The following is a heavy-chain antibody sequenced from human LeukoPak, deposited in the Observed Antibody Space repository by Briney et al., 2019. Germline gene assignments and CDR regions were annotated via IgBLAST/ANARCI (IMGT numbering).Heavy chain of an antibody. Sequence: ASVKVSCKASGYTFTNYAMHWVRQAPGQRLEWMGWINAGNGNTKYSQKFQGRVTITRDTSASTAHMELSSLRSEDTAVYYCARAGGGSGWYGDSDFDYWGQGTLVTVSS. J-gene: IGHJ4*02. CDR3: ARAGGGSGWYGDSDFDY. CDR2: INAGNGNT. CDR1: GYTFTNYA. D-gene: IGHD6-19*01. V-gene: IGHV1-3*01.